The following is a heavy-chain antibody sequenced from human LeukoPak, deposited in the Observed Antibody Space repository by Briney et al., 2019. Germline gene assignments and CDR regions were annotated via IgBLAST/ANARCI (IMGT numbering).Heavy chain of an antibody. CDR1: GFTFSSYG. J-gene: IGHJ4*02. D-gene: IGHD3-22*01. V-gene: IGHV3-30*18. CDR3: AKETYYYDSSGYYFFDY. Sequence: GGSLRLSCAASGFTFSSYGMHWVRQAPGKGLEWVAVISYDGSNKYYADSVKGRFTISRDNSKNTLYLQMNSLRAEDTAVYYCAKETYYYDSSGYYFFDYWGQGTLVTVSS. CDR2: ISYDGSNK.